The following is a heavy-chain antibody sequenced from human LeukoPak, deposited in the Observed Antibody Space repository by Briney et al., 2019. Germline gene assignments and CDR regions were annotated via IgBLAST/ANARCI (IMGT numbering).Heavy chain of an antibody. CDR3: ARHGYIQFWLY. V-gene: IGHV4-39*01. D-gene: IGHD5-18*01. Sequence: SETLSLTCTVSGASISRGTYYWGWIRQSPEKGLEWIGSIDSSGTTHYNSSLKSRVIISVDTSKDQVSLNLTSVTFADTAVYYCARHGYIQFWLYWGQGTQVIVSS. J-gene: IGHJ4*02. CDR2: IDSSGTT. CDR1: GASISRGTYY.